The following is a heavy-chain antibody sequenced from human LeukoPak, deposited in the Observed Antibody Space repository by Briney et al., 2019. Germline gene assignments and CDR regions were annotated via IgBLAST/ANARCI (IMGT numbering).Heavy chain of an antibody. V-gene: IGHV3-23*01. D-gene: IGHD1-26*01. CDR1: GSTFSSFA. Sequence: GGSLRLSCAVSGSTFSSFAMSWVRQAPGKGLEWVSAISGSGSNTYFADSVKGRFTISRDNSKNTLYLQMNSLRAEDTAVYYCAKDLRGNYYGALDIWGQGTMVTVSS. CDR2: ISGSGSNT. J-gene: IGHJ3*02. CDR3: AKDLRGNYYGALDI.